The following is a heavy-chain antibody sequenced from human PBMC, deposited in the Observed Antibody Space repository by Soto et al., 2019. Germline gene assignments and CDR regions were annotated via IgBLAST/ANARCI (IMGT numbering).Heavy chain of an antibody. J-gene: IGHJ4*02. CDR3: AGIQLWPYFDF. Sequence: EVQLLDSGGGLVQPGGSLRLSCAASGFTFSSYAMSWVRQAPGKGLEWVSTISGSGDTTYYADSVKGRLTISRDNSKNTLSLQMNNLRAEDTAVYYCAGIQLWPYFDFWGQGILVTVSS. CDR2: ISGSGDTT. CDR1: GFTFSSYA. D-gene: IGHD5-18*01. V-gene: IGHV3-23*01.